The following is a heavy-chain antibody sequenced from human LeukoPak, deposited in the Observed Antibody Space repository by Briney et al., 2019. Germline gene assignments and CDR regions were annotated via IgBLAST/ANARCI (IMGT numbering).Heavy chain of an antibody. CDR2: IAGYNGNT. V-gene: IGHV1-18*01. CDR1: AYTFTSYR. D-gene: IGHD6-13*01. J-gene: IGHJ4*02. CDR3: AKSVAAAGTGSDY. Sequence: SVKVSCKASAYTFTSYRISWVRQARRQGLEWMGWIAGYNGNTHYAQKFQGRVTMSTDPSTSTAYMEMRSLRSDDTAIYYCAKSVAAAGTGSDYWGQGTLVTVPS.